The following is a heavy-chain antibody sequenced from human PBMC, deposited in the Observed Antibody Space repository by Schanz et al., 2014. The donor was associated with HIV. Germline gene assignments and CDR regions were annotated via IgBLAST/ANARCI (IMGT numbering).Heavy chain of an antibody. CDR2: ISSSSSSI. D-gene: IGHD3-16*01. J-gene: IGHJ4*02. CDR1: GFTFSSYS. Sequence: EVQLVESGGALVQPGGSLRLSCAASGFTFSSYSMNWVRQAPGKGLEWVSYISSSSSSIYYADSVKGRFTISRDNAKNSLYLQMNSLRDEDTAVYYCARDRPRVTPPTCFDYWGQGTLATVSS. V-gene: IGHV3-48*02. CDR3: ARDRPRVTPPTCFDY.